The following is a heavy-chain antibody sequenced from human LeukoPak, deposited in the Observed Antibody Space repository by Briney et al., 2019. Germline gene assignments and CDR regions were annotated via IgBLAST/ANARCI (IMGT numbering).Heavy chain of an antibody. Sequence: GASVKVSCRASGYTFTGYYMHWVRQAPGQGLEWMGWINPNSGGTNYAQKFQGRVTMTRDTSISTAYMELSRLRSDDTAVYYCARERYRSSTSCYNEIDYWGQGTLVTVSS. D-gene: IGHD2-2*02. CDR2: INPNSGGT. V-gene: IGHV1-2*02. J-gene: IGHJ4*02. CDR1: GYTFTGYY. CDR3: ARERYRSSTSCYNEIDY.